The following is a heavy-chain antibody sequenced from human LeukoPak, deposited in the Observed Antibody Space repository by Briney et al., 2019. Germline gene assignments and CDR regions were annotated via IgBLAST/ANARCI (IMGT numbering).Heavy chain of an antibody. Sequence: SQALSLTCAVSGVIFSSNRAAWHWITQSPARGLESLVRTYYRSKWNKTYAVSVKSRITINQDTSKNQFSLQLNSGAPEDTAGCAWDRSGGVDDWGQGTLVTVSS. CDR2: TYYRSKWNK. J-gene: IGHJ4*02. CDR1: GVIFSSNRAA. V-gene: IGHV6-1*01. CDR3: DRSGGVDD. D-gene: IGHD3-10*01.